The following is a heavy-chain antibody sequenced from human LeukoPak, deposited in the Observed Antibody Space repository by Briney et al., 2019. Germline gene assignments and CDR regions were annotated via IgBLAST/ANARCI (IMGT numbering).Heavy chain of an antibody. Sequence: GGSLRLSCAASGFTFSSYAMHWVRQAPGKGLEYVSAISSSGGSTYYANSVKGRFTISRDNSKNTLYLQMGSLRAEDMAVYYCASAKGAVGAFDIWGQGTMVTVSS. CDR2: ISSSGGST. D-gene: IGHD4/OR15-4a*01. J-gene: IGHJ3*02. V-gene: IGHV3-64*01. CDR3: ASAKGAVGAFDI. CDR1: GFTFSSYA.